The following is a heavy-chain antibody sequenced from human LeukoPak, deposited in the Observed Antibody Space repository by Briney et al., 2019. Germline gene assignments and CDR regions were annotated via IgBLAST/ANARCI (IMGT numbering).Heavy chain of an antibody. J-gene: IGHJ4*02. Sequence: TSVKVSCKASGVTFSSSAMQWVRHARGERREWIGWSVVGGGNTHYAQKFQERVTITRDMSTSTVYMELSSLRSEDTAVYYCAADDQQLILWGQGTLVTVSS. V-gene: IGHV1-58*02. CDR1: GVTFSSSA. D-gene: IGHD3-16*01. CDR3: AADDQQLIL. CDR2: SVVGGGNT.